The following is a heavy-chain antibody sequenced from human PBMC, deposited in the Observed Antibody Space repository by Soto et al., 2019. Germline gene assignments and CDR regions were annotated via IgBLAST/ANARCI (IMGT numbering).Heavy chain of an antibody. CDR2: VYYSGST. J-gene: IGHJ4*02. CDR1: GASISDGNYY. CDR3: ARGRFLDF. V-gene: IGHV4-30-4*01. D-gene: IGHD3-3*01. Sequence: QVQLQESGPGLVKPSQTLSLTCSVSGASISDGNYYWTWIRQSPARGLEWIGYVYYSGSTYYNPSLQSRVTMSADTSNNYYSLKLNSVTVADTAVYFCARGRFLDFWGQGILVTVSS.